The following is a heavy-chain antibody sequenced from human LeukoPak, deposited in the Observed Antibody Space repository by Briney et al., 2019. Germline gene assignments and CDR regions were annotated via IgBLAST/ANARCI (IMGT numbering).Heavy chain of an antibody. CDR3: ARFSEWFDP. J-gene: IGHJ5*02. Sequence: SETLSLTCTVSGGSICSYYWSWLRKPPGKGLVGIGYIYYSGSTNYNPPLKSRVTISVDTSKTQFALKLSSVTAADTAVYYCARFSEWFDPWGQGTLVTVSS. CDR2: IYYSGST. CDR1: GGSICSYY. V-gene: IGHV4-59*08.